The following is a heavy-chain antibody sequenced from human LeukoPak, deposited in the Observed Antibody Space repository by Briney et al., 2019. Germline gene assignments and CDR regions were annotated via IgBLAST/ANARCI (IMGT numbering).Heavy chain of an antibody. CDR1: GFTFSSYW. CDR2: IKQDGSEK. D-gene: IGHD3-3*01. CDR3: ARVEYDFWSGYYSWYFDY. V-gene: IGHV3-7*01. J-gene: IGHJ4*02. Sequence: GGSLRLSCAASGFTFSSYWLSWVRQAPGKGLEWVANIKQDGSEKYYVDSVKGRFTISRDNAKNSLYLQTNSLRAEDTAVYYCARVEYDFWSGYYSWYFDYWGQGTLVTVSS.